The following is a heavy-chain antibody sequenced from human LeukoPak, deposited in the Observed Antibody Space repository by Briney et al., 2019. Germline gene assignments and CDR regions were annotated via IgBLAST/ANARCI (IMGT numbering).Heavy chain of an antibody. Sequence: TGGCLRLSCAASGFTFSSYGMHWVRQAPGKGLERVAVIWYDGSNKYYADSVKGRFTISRDNSKNTLYLQMNSLRAEDTAVYYCAKGDSNYYFDYWGQGTLVTVSS. CDR2: IWYDGSNK. D-gene: IGHD4-11*01. CDR3: AKGDSNYYFDY. J-gene: IGHJ4*02. V-gene: IGHV3-33*06. CDR1: GFTFSSYG.